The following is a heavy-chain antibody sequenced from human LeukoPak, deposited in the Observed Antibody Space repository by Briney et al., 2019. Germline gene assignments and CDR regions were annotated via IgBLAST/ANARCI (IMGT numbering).Heavy chain of an antibody. CDR1: RGTFSSYA. J-gene: IGHJ3*02. CDR3: VRGEWLFPTAPRVSFDI. CDR2: IIPIFGTA. Sequence: SVKVSCKASRGTFSSYAISWVRQAPGQGLEWMGGIIPIFGTANYAQKFQGRVTITTDESTSTAYMELSSLRSEDTAVYYCVRGEWLFPTAPRVSFDIWGQGTMVTVSS. V-gene: IGHV1-69*05. D-gene: IGHD3-3*01.